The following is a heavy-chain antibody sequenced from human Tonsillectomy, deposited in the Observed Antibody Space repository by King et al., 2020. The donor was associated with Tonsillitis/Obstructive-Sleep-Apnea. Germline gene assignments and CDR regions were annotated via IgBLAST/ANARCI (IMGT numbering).Heavy chain of an antibody. J-gene: IGHJ1*01. CDR1: GGSISSSSYY. Sequence: LQLQESGPGLVKPSETLSLTCTVSGGSISSSSYYWGWIRQPPGKGLEWIGSIYYSGSTYYNPSLKSRVTISVDTSKNQFSLKLSSVTAADTAVYYCARHLSLQRYFQNWGQGTLVTVSS. D-gene: IGHD3-22*01. CDR3: ARHLSLQRYFQN. V-gene: IGHV4-39*01. CDR2: IYYSGST.